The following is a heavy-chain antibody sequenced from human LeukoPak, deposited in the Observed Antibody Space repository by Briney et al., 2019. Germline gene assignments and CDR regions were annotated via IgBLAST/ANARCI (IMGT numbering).Heavy chain of an antibody. CDR2: IKQDGSEK. CDR3: ARQMWVSNLRRWDY. CDR1: GFTLRTFW. D-gene: IGHD4-11*01. J-gene: IGHJ4*02. V-gene: IGHV3-7*01. Sequence: PGGSLRLSCAASGFTLRTFWMTWVRQAPGKGLEWVANIKQDGSEKYYVDSVKGRFTISRDNAKNSLYLQMNSLRAEDTAVYYCARQMWVSNLRRWDYWGQGTLVTVSS.